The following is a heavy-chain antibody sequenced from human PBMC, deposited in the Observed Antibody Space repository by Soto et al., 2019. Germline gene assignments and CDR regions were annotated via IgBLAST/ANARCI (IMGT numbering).Heavy chain of an antibody. CDR2: INHSGST. Sequence: PSETLSLTCAVYGGSFSGYYWSWIRQPPGKGLEWIGEINHSGSTNYNPSLKSRVTISVDTSKNQFSLKLSSVTAADTAVYYCARGPYYGSGSYYRGGYYYYHLDVWGKGTTVTVSS. D-gene: IGHD3-10*01. CDR3: ARGPYYGSGSYYRGGYYYYHLDV. J-gene: IGHJ6*03. V-gene: IGHV4-34*01. CDR1: GGSFSGYY.